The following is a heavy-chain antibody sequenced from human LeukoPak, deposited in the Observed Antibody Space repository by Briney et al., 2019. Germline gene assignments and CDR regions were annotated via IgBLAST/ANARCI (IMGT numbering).Heavy chain of an antibody. V-gene: IGHV3-23*01. CDR1: GFTFSNYA. J-gene: IGHJ4*02. D-gene: IGHD3-10*01. CDR2: ISGSGGSA. Sequence: GGSLRLSCVASGFTFSNYAMNWVRQAPGKGLEWVSGISGSGGSANYADSVKGRFTISRDNSKNTLYLQTNSLRAEDTAIYYCAKKYYSGSGSYLYYFDYWGQGTLVTVPS. CDR3: AKKYYSGSGSYLYYFDY.